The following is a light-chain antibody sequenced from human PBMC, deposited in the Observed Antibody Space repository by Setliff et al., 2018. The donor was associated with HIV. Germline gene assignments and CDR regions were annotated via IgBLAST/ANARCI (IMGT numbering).Light chain of an antibody. V-gene: IGLV2-11*01. J-gene: IGLJ1*01. CDR1: SSDVGGYNY. CDR2: DVS. Sequence: QSALTQPRSVSGSPGQSVTISCTGTSSDVGGYNYVSWYQQHPGKAPKLMIYDVSKRPSGVPNRFSGSKSGNTASLTISGLQAEDEADYYCSSYAGSYTLVFGTGTKVTVL. CDR3: SSYAGSYTLV.